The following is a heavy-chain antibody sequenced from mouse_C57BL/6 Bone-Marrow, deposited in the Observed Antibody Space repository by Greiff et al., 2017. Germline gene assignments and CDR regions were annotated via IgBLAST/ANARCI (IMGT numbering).Heavy chain of an antibody. J-gene: IGHJ2*01. CDR1: GFNIKDDY. CDR2: IDPENGDT. D-gene: IGHD2-10*01. Sequence: VQLQQSGAELVRPGASVKLSCTASGFNIKDDYLHWVKQRPEQGLEWIGWIDPENGDTEYASKFQGKATITADTSSNTAYLQLSSLTSEDTAVYYCTTDSPPLLDWGQGTTRTVSS. V-gene: IGHV14-4*01. CDR3: TTDSPPLLD.